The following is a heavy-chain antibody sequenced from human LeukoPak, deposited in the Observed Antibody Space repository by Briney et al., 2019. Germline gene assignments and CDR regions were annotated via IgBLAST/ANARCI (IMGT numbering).Heavy chain of an antibody. CDR3: AAVRHYCDNTGHDY. Sequence: SVKVSCKASGFTFTSSSVQWVRQARGQRLEWMGWIVVGSGDTKYAQKFQERVTITRDMSTSTAYMELSSLRSEDTAVYYCAAVRHYCDNTGHDYWGQGTLVTVSS. V-gene: IGHV1-58*01. D-gene: IGHD3-22*01. CDR2: IVVGSGDT. J-gene: IGHJ4*02. CDR1: GFTFTSSS.